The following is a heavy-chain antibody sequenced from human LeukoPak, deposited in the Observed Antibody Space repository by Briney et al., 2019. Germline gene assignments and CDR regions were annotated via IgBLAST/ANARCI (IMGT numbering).Heavy chain of an antibody. Sequence: ASVKVSCKASGYTFTGYYMHWVRQAPGQGLEWMGWINPNSGGTNYAQKFQGRVTMTRDTSISTAYMELSRLRSDDTVVYYCARVRIDSSGSWWYYYYMDVWGKGTTVTISS. CDR3: ARVRIDSSGSWWYYYYMDV. J-gene: IGHJ6*03. D-gene: IGHD3-22*01. CDR1: GYTFTGYY. CDR2: INPNSGGT. V-gene: IGHV1-2*02.